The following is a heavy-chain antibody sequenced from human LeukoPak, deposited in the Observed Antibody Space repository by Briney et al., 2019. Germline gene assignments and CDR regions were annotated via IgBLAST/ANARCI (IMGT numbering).Heavy chain of an antibody. Sequence: GGSLRLSCAASGFTFRNYGLSWVRQAPGKGLEWVSGISGNGGSTYYADSVKGRFTISRDNSKNTLYLQMNSLRAEDTAVYSCAGGYCSSTSCSLPDAFDIWGQGTMVTVSS. CDR1: GFTFRNYG. D-gene: IGHD2-2*01. CDR3: AGGYCSSTSCSLPDAFDI. V-gene: IGHV3-23*01. J-gene: IGHJ3*02. CDR2: ISGNGGST.